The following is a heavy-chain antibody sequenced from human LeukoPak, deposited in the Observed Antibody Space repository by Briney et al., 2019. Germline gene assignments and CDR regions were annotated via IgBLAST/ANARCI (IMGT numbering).Heavy chain of an antibody. CDR1: GGSISSYY. J-gene: IGHJ4*02. D-gene: IGHD5-12*01. CDR2: IYYSGST. V-gene: IGHV4-59*01. CDR3: ARGKGGYSGLTDSDY. Sequence: SETLSLTCTVSGGSISSYYWSWIRQPPGKGLEWIGYIYYSGSTNYNPSLKSRVTISVDTSKNQFSLKLSSVTAADTAVYYCARGKGGYSGLTDSDYWGQGTLVTVSS.